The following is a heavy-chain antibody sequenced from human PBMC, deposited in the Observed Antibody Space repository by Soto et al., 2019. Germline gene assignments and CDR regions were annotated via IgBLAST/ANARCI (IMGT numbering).Heavy chain of an antibody. D-gene: IGHD5-18*01. CDR3: ARDKSGYSYYYFDY. V-gene: IGHV4-31*03. CDR2: IYYSGST. CDR1: GGSISSGGYY. Sequence: QVQLQESGPGLVKPSQTLSLTCTVSGGSISSGGYYWSWIRQHPGKGLEWIGYIYYSGSTYYNPSRKSRVTISVDTSKNQFSLKLSSVTAADTAVYYCARDKSGYSYYYFDYWGQGTLVTVSS. J-gene: IGHJ4*02.